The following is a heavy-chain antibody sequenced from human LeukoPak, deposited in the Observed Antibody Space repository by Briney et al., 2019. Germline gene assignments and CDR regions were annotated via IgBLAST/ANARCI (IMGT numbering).Heavy chain of an antibody. J-gene: IGHJ5*02. D-gene: IGHD3-10*01. CDR3: ARVLLWFGETSESWFDP. CDR2: INPNSGGT. CDR1: GYTFTGYY. V-gene: IGHV1-2*06. Sequence: GASVKVSCKASGYTFTGYYMHWVRQAPGQGLEWMGRINPNSGGTNYAQKFQGRVTMTRDTSISTAYMELSRLRSDDTAVYYCARVLLWFGETSESWFDPWGQGTLVTVSS.